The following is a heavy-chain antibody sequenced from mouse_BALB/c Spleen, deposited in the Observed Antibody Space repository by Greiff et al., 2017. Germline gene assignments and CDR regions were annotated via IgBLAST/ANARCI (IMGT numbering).Heavy chain of an antibody. CDR3: ARGDGYYPLYAMDY. J-gene: IGHJ4*01. D-gene: IGHD2-3*01. Sequence: EVKLQESGGGLVQPGGSLKLSCAASGFTFSSYGMSWVRQTPDKRLELVATINSNGGSTYYPDSVKGRFTISRDNAKNTLYLQMSSLKSEDTAMYYCARGDGYYPLYAMDYWGQGTSVTVSS. V-gene: IGHV5-6-3*01. CDR1: GFTFSSYG. CDR2: INSNGGST.